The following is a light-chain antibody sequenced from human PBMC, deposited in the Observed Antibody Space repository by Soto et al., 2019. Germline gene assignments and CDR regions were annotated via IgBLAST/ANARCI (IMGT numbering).Light chain of an antibody. CDR3: LSFTTTSTHV. CDR2: EVN. CDR1: RSDIGAYDY. Sequence: SALTQRPSLSGSPGQSSTISCTGTRSDIGAYDYVSWFQQHPGKAPKLMISEVNNRPSGVSNRFSGSKSGNTAYLTISGLQVEDEAEYFCLSFTTTSTHVFGTGTKVTVL. V-gene: IGLV2-14*01. J-gene: IGLJ1*01.